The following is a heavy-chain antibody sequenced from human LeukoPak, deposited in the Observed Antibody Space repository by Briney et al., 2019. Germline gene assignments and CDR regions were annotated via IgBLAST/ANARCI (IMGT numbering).Heavy chain of an antibody. CDR1: GYTFTSYA. V-gene: IGHV1-3*01. Sequence: GASVKVSCKASGYTFTSYAMHWVRQAPGQRLEWMGWINAGNGNTKYSQKFQGRATITRDTSASTAYMELSSLRSEDTAVYYCATSPGIAAAGTLLYYYYYMDVWGKGTTVTVSS. J-gene: IGHJ6*03. CDR3: ATSPGIAAAGTLLYYYYYMDV. CDR2: INAGNGNT. D-gene: IGHD6-13*01.